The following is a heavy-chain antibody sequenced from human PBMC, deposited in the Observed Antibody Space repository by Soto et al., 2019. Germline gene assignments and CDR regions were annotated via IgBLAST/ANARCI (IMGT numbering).Heavy chain of an antibody. CDR3: EKRVLGVVTIDY. D-gene: IGHD3-3*01. J-gene: IGHJ4*02. CDR1: GFTFSSYG. V-gene: IGHV3-30*18. Sequence: GGSLRLSCAASGFTFSSYGMHWVRQAPGKGLEWVAVISYDGSNKYYADSVKGRFTISRDNSKNTLYLQMNSLRAEDTAVYYCEKRVLGVVTIDYWGQGTLVTVSS. CDR2: ISYDGSNK.